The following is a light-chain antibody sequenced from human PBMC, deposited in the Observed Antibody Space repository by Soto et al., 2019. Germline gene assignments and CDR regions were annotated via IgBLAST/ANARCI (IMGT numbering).Light chain of an antibody. Sequence: DIQMTQSPSTLSASVGDRVTITCRASQSINYWLAWYQQKPGKAPNLLIYMASTLESGVPSRFSGSGSGTEFTLTISSLQPDDFATYYCQQYDSYSTFGQGTRWIS. V-gene: IGKV1-5*03. CDR2: MAS. CDR3: QQYDSYST. CDR1: QSINYW. J-gene: IGKJ1*01.